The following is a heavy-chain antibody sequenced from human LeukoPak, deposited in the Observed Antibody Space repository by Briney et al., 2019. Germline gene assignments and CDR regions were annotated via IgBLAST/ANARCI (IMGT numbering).Heavy chain of an antibody. V-gene: IGHV3-30-3*01. J-gene: IGHJ4*02. CDR3: ARPPDDFGFDY. CDR2: ISYDGSNK. CDR1: GFTFSSYA. D-gene: IGHD4/OR15-4a*01. Sequence: GGSLRLSCAASGFTFSSYAMHWVRQAPGKGLEWVAVISYDGSNKHYADSVKGRFTISRDNSKNTLYLQMNSLRAEDTAVYYCARPPDDFGFDYWGQGTLVTVSS.